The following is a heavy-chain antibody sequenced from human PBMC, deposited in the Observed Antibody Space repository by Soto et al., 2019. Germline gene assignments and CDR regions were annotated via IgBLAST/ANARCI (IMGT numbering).Heavy chain of an antibody. CDR3: AKEALIEYYDILTGYYLRQDAFDI. J-gene: IGHJ3*02. D-gene: IGHD3-9*01. V-gene: IGHV3-23*01. CDR2: ISGSGGST. CDR1: GFTFSSYA. Sequence: AGSLRLSCAASGFTFSSYAMSWVRQAPGKGLEWVSAISGSGGSTYYADSVKGRFTISRDNSKNTLYLQMNSLRAEDTAVYYCAKEALIEYYDILTGYYLRQDAFDIWGQGTMVTV.